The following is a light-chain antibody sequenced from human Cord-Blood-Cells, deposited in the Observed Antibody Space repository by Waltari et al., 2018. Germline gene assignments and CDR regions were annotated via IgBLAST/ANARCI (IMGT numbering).Light chain of an antibody. Sequence: QSVLTQPPSASGTPGQRVTISSSGSSSNIGRTTVYWYQQLPGTAPKLLIYRNNQRPSGVPDRFSGSKSGTSASLDISGLRSEDEADYYCAAWDDSLSGRVFGGGTKLTVL. CDR2: RNN. CDR3: AAWDDSLSGRV. V-gene: IGLV1-47*01. CDR1: SSNIGRTT. J-gene: IGLJ3*02.